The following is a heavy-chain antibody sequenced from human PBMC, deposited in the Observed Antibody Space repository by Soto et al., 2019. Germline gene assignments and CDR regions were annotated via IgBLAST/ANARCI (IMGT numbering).Heavy chain of an antibody. CDR3: ARESPTDLTITDY. J-gene: IGHJ4*02. D-gene: IGHD3-9*01. CDR1: GFTFSTFW. Sequence: EVQLVESGGGLVQPGGSLRLSCAASGFTFSTFWMTWVRQAPGKGLEWVANIKQDGSERYCVDSVKGRFTISRDNAKNSLYLQRNSLRAEDTAVYYCARESPTDLTITDYWGQGTLVTVSS. CDR2: IKQDGSER. V-gene: IGHV3-7*01.